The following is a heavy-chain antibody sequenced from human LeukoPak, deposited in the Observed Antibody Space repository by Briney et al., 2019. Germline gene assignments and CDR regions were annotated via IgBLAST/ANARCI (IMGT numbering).Heavy chain of an antibody. J-gene: IGHJ4*02. CDR3: AKLSGKTVAGTNYYFDY. D-gene: IGHD6-19*01. Sequence: PGGSLRLSCAASGFTSSNYAMTWVRQAPGKGLEWVSTISGSGGSAYYADSVKGRFTISRDNSKNTLFLQMNSLRVEDTALYYCAKLSGKTVAGTNYYFDYWGQGTLVTVSS. V-gene: IGHV3-23*01. CDR2: ISGSGGSA. CDR1: GFTSSNYA.